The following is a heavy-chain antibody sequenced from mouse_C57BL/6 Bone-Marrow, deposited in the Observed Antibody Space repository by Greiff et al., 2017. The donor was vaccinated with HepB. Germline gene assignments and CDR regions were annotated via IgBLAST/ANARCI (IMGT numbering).Heavy chain of an antibody. D-gene: IGHD1-1*01. CDR1: GYAFSSYW. CDR2: IYPGDGDT. Sequence: QVQLQQSGAELVKPGASVKISCKASGYAFSSYWMNWVKQRPGKGLEWIGQIYPGDGDTNYNGKFKGKATLTADKSSSTAYMQLSSLTSEDSAVYFCARSSYYYGSSYDDWGQGTTLTVSS. J-gene: IGHJ2*01. CDR3: ARSSYYYGSSYDD. V-gene: IGHV1-80*01.